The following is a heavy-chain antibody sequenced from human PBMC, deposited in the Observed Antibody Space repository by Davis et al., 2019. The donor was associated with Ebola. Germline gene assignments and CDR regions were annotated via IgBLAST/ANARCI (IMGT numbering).Heavy chain of an antibody. CDR2: IIPIFGAA. CDR3: ARAPDLRVTAAGHPYYYYGMDL. D-gene: IGHD6-25*01. Sequence: SVTVSCMAPGGTFISHGINWVRQAPGPGLEWMGGIIPIFGAANYAQKFQDRVTITADKSTDTGYMELNSLKSEDTAVYFCARAPDLRVTAAGHPYYYYGMDLWGQGTTVIVSS. CDR1: GGTFISHG. V-gene: IGHV1-69*06. J-gene: IGHJ6*02.